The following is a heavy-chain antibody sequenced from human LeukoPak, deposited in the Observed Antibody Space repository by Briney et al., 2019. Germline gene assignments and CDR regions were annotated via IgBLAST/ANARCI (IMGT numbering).Heavy chain of an antibody. CDR3: ARETLGHYYDSSGYLSY. J-gene: IGHJ4*02. Sequence: PGGSLRLSCAASGFTFSSYWMSWVRQAPGKGLEWVANIKQDGSEKYYVDSVKGRFTISRDNAKNSLYLQMNSLRAEDTAVYYCARETLGHYYDSSGYLSYWGQGTLVTVSS. CDR2: IKQDGSEK. D-gene: IGHD3-22*01. CDR1: GFTFSSYW. V-gene: IGHV3-7*01.